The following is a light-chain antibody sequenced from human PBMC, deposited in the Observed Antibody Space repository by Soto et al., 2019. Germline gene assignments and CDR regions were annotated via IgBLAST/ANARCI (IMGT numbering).Light chain of an antibody. CDR2: GAS. CDR3: QQYNNWPWT. Sequence: DIVLTQSPGTLSLSPGERATLSCRASQSVSGTLAWYQQKPGQAPRLLIYGASTRATSFPARFSGSGSGTDFTLTISSLQSEDFAVYYCQQYNNWPWTFGQGTKVDIK. J-gene: IGKJ1*01. CDR1: QSVSGT. V-gene: IGKV3-15*01.